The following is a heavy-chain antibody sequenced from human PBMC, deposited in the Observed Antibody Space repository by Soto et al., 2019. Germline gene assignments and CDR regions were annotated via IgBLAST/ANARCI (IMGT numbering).Heavy chain of an antibody. D-gene: IGHD5-12*01. V-gene: IGHV1-69*08. CDR2: IIPLLNTA. CDR3: ASDAPIGSTFSGQDAMDS. Sequence: QVQLVQSGAEVKKPGSSVKVSCKASGGPFSNDIITWVRQAPGQGLEWMGRIIPLLNTATFAQKFQSRITIPADRTTGTAYTELTSPKSEYTAVCYCASDAPIGSTFSGQDAMDSWGQGTLVTVSS. J-gene: IGHJ4*02. CDR1: GGPFSNDI.